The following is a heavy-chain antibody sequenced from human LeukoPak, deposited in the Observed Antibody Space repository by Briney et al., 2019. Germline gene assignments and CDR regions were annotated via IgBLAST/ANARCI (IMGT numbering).Heavy chain of an antibody. CDR2: ISHSGST. V-gene: IGHV4-30-2*01. D-gene: IGHD6-13*01. J-gene: IGHJ2*01. CDR3: ARYSSTWPYWYFDL. Sequence: SETLSLTRAVSGGSISSGGYSWSWIRQPPGKGLEWIGYISHSGSTYYNPSLKSRVTISVDRSKNQFSLKLTSVTAADTAVYYCARYSSTWPYWYFDLWGRGTLVTVSS. CDR1: GGSISSGGYS.